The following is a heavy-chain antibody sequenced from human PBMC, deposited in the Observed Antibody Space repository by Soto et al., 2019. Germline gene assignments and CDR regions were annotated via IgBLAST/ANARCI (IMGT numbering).Heavy chain of an antibody. J-gene: IGHJ3*01. V-gene: IGHV1-3*01. CDR3: ELRSGADLGSLAFDF. D-gene: IGHD3-3*01. CDR2: INAGNGNT. Sequence: ASVKVSCKASGYTFTSYAMHWVRQAPGQRLEWMGWINAGNGNTKYSQKFQGRVTITRDTSASTAYMELSSLRSEDTAVYYCELRSGADLGSLAFDFWGQGTMVTVSS. CDR1: GYTFTSYA.